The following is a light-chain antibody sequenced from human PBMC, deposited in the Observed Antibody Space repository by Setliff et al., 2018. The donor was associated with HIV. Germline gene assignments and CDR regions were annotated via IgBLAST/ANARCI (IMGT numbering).Light chain of an antibody. Sequence: QSALTQPASVSGSPGQSITISCTGTSSDVGSNNLISWYQQHPGKAPKLMIYEVSNRPSGISNRFSGSKSGNTASLTISGLQAEDEADYYCSSYRSGNTLVFGTGTKVTVL. V-gene: IGLV2-14*02. J-gene: IGLJ1*01. CDR2: EVS. CDR3: SSYRSGNTLV. CDR1: SSDVGSNNL.